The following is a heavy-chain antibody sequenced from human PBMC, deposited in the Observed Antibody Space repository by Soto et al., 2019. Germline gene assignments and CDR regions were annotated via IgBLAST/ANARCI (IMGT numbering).Heavy chain of an antibody. J-gene: IGHJ4*02. CDR1: GFTSSSHA. CDR2: ITGSGDST. Sequence: GGSLRLSCAVSGFTSSSHAMSWVRQAPGKGLECVSSITGSGDSTYYADSVKGRFTISRDKSKSTLYLQMGSLRAEDMAVYYCASGDLYDFWSGYSGGLDYWGQGTLVTVSS. V-gene: IGHV3-23*01. CDR3: ASGDLYDFWSGYSGGLDY. D-gene: IGHD3-3*01.